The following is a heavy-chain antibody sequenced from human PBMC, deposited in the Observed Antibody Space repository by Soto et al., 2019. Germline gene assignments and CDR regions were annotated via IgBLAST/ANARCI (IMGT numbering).Heavy chain of an antibody. D-gene: IGHD6-19*01. CDR3: ARDSSGWYWYFDL. J-gene: IGHJ2*01. V-gene: IGHV3-66*01. Sequence: HPGGSLRLSCAASGFTVSTNYVSWVRQAPGKGLEWVSVFYRGGDTYYADSVKGRFTISRDNSKNTLYLQMNSLRAEDTAVYFCARDSSGWYWYFDLWGRGTLVTVSS. CDR2: FYRGGDT. CDR1: GFTVSTNY.